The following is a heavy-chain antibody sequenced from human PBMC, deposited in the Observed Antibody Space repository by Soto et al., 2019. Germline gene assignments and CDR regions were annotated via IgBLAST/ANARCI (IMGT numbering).Heavy chain of an antibody. Sequence: GGSLRLSCAASGFTFSSYGMHWVRQAPGKGLEWVAVIWYDGSNKYYADSVKGRFTISRDNSKNTLYLQMNSLRAEDTAVYYCARDRGLTTVVRDDAFDIWGQGTMVTVSS. D-gene: IGHD4-17*01. J-gene: IGHJ3*02. CDR3: ARDRGLTTVVRDDAFDI. CDR2: IWYDGSNK. V-gene: IGHV3-33*01. CDR1: GFTFSSYG.